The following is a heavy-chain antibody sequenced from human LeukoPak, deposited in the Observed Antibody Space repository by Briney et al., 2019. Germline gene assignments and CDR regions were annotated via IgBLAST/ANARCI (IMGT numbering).Heavy chain of an antibody. Sequence: SETLSLTCTVSGGSISSYYWSWIRQPAGKGLEWIGRIYTSGSTSYNPSLKSRVTMSVDTSKNQFSLKLSSVTAADTAVYYCARQVDGSGPQYYFDYWGQGTLVTVSS. CDR2: IYTSGST. CDR1: GGSISSYY. D-gene: IGHD6-19*01. CDR3: ARQVDGSGPQYYFDY. V-gene: IGHV4-4*07. J-gene: IGHJ4*02.